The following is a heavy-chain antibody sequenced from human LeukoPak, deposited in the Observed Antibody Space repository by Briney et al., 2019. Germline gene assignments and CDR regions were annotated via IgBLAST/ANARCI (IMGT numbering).Heavy chain of an antibody. V-gene: IGHV3-7*01. J-gene: IGHJ3*02. D-gene: IGHD2-2*01. CDR1: GFTFSRYW. CDR2: IKQDGSEK. Sequence: GGSLRLSCAASGFTFSRYWMSWVRQAPGKGLEWVANIKQDGSEKYYVDSVKGRFTISRDNAKNSLYLQMNSLRAEDTAVYYCARGKSAALGAFDIWGQGTMVTVSS. CDR3: ARGKSAALGAFDI.